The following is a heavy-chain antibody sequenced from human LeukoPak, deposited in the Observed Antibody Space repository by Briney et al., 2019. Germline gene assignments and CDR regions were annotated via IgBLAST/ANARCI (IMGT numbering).Heavy chain of an antibody. CDR1: GLTFSDYY. CDR2: IGRSAYSI. CDR3: ARDSTGTYFDY. D-gene: IGHD1-1*01. V-gene: IGHV3-11*01. Sequence: GGSLRLSCAASGLTFSDYYMSWIRQAPGKGLEWVSYIGRSAYSIYYADSVKGRFTISRDNAKSSLSLQMNSLRAEDTAVYYCARDSTGTYFDYWGQGILVTVSS. J-gene: IGHJ4*02.